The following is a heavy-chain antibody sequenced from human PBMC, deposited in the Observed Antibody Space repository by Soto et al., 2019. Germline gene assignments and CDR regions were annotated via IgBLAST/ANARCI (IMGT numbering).Heavy chain of an antibody. V-gene: IGHV4-39*02. J-gene: IGHJ6*02. CDR1: GGSISTNTNY. Sequence: SETLSLTCTVSGGSISTNTNYWGWIRQPRGEWLEWIGSIYYGGSTYYNPSLKSRVTISVDTPTNQFTLKLRCVTAADTAVYSCARDYGVRGPYYYSMDVWGQGTTVTVSS. D-gene: IGHD4-17*01. CDR3: ARDYGVRGPYYYSMDV. CDR2: IYYGGST.